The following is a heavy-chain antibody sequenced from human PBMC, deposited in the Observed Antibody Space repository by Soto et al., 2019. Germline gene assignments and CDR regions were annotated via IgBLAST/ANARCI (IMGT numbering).Heavy chain of an antibody. J-gene: IGHJ4*02. Sequence: LXLSCAASGFTFSSYAMSWVRQAPGKGLEWVSAISGSGGSTYYADSVKGRFTISRDNSKNTLYLQMNGLRAEDAAVYYCAKGRTYFDVWGQGTLVTVSS. CDR2: ISGSGGST. CDR1: GFTFSSYA. CDR3: AKGRTYFDV. V-gene: IGHV3-23*01.